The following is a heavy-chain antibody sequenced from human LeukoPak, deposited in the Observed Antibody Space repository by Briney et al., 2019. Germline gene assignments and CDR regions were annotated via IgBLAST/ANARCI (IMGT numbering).Heavy chain of an antibody. CDR1: GGSISSYY. J-gene: IGHJ4*02. CDR3: ARVGSGGFGVFDY. V-gene: IGHV4-59*01. Sequence: SESVSLTCTVSGGSISSYYWSWTRQPPGKGLEWIGYIYYSGSTNYTPSLKRRVTISVDTSKNQFSLKLSSVTAADTAVYYCARVGSGGFGVFDYWGQETLVPVSS. D-gene: IGHD3-10*01. CDR2: IYYSGST.